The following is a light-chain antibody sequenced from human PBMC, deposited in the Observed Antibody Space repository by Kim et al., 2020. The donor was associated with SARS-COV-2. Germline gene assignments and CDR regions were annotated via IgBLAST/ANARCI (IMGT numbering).Light chain of an antibody. J-gene: IGLJ2*01. CDR2: RRN. CDR1: RNNVGDQG. V-gene: IGLV10-54*01. Sequence: RQTATLTCTVNRNNVGDQGAAWLQQHQGHPPKLLSNRRNNRPSGISERFSASRSGDTASLTITGLQPEDEADYYCSAWDSSLSAWVFGGGTQLTVL. CDR3: SAWDSSLSAWV.